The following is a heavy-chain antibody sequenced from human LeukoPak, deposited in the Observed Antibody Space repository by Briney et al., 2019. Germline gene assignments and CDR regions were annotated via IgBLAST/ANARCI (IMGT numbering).Heavy chain of an antibody. CDR3: ARHRGYYDSSGDGYYFDF. CDR1: GVSISSYY. D-gene: IGHD3-22*01. J-gene: IGHJ4*02. V-gene: IGHV4-59*08. CDR2: IYYSGST. Sequence: ASETLSLTCTVSGVSISSYYWSWIRQPPGKGLEWIGYIYYSGSTNYNTSFKSGVTISVDTSKNQFYLKLSSGTAADTAVFYCARHRGYYDSSGDGYYFDFWGQGNLVTVSS.